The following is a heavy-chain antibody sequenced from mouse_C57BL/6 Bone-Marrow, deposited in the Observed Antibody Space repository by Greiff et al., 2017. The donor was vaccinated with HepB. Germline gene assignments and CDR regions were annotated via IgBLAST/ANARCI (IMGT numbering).Heavy chain of an antibody. CDR1: GYTFTDYE. V-gene: IGHV1-15*01. CDR3: TRERDYYGSSFAY. J-gene: IGHJ3*01. D-gene: IGHD1-1*01. Sequence: VQRVESGAELVRPGASVTLSCKASGYTFTDYEMHWVKQTPVHGLEWIGAIDPETGGTAYNQKFKGKAILTADKSSSTAYMELRSLTSEDSAVYYCTRERDYYGSSFAYWGQGTLVTVSA. CDR2: IDPETGGT.